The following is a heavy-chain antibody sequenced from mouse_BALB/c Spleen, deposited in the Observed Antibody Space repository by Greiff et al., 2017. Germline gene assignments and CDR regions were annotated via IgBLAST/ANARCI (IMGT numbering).Heavy chain of an antibody. CDR1: GFAFSSYD. Sequence: EVMLVESGGGLVKPGGSLKLSCAASGFAFSSYDMSWVRQTPEKRLEWVAYISSGGGSTYYPDTVKGRFTISRDNAKNTLYLQMSSLKSEDTAMYYCARHSYYYGSSSGGFDVWGAGTTVTVSS. J-gene: IGHJ1*01. D-gene: IGHD1-1*01. CDR2: ISSGGGST. CDR3: ARHSYYYGSSSGGFDV. V-gene: IGHV5-12-1*01.